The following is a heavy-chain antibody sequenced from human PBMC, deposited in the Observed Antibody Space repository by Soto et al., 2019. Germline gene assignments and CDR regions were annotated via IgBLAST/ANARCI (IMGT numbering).Heavy chain of an antibody. CDR2: ISGSGGST. D-gene: IGHD3-22*01. CDR1: GFTFSSYA. J-gene: IGHJ6*02. V-gene: IGHV3-23*01. CDR3: AKASRADSSGYYVPDLYYYYYGMDV. Sequence: PGGSLRLSCEASGFTFSSYAMSWVRQAPGKGLEWVSAISGSGGSTYYADSVKGRFTISRDNSKNTLYLQMNSLRAEDTAVYYCAKASRADSSGYYVPDLYYYYYGMDVWGQGTTVTVSS.